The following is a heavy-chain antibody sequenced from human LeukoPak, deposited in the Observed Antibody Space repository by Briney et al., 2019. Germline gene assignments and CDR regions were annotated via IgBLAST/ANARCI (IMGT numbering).Heavy chain of an antibody. D-gene: IGHD3-22*01. Sequence: PGGSLRLSCAASGFTFSSYWMSWVRQAPGKGLEWVANIDQDGSEKYYVDSVKGRITISRDNAKKSLYLQMNSLRVEDTAVYYCARMNYYYDSSGYPDYWGQGTLVTVSS. J-gene: IGHJ4*02. CDR1: GFTFSSYW. V-gene: IGHV3-7*01. CDR2: IDQDGSEK. CDR3: ARMNYYYDSSGYPDY.